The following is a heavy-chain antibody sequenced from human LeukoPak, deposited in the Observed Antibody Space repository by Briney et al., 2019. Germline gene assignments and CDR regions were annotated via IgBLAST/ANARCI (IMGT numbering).Heavy chain of an antibody. CDR2: INSDGSST. J-gene: IGHJ5*02. D-gene: IGHD3-10*01. Sequence: GGSLRLSCAASGFIFSSYSMNWVRQAPGKGLVWVSRINSDGSSTSYADSVKGRFTISRDNAKNTLYLQMNSLRAEDTAVYYCARGPTRGGYDWFDPWGQGTLVTVSS. CDR3: ARGPTRGGYDWFDP. CDR1: GFIFSSYS. V-gene: IGHV3-74*01.